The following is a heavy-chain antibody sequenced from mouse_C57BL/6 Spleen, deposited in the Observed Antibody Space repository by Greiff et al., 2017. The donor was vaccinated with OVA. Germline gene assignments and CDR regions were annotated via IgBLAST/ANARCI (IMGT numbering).Heavy chain of an antibody. CDR1: GFTFSSYA. CDR3: ARATGTFDY. V-gene: IGHV5-4*01. CDR2: ISDGGSYT. J-gene: IGHJ2*01. Sequence: DVHLVESGGGLVKPGGSLKLSCAASGFTFSSYAMSWVRQTPEKRLEWVATISDGGSYTYYPDNVKGRFTISRDNAKNNLYLQMSHLKSEDTAMYYCARATGTFDYWGQGTTLTVSS. D-gene: IGHD4-1*01.